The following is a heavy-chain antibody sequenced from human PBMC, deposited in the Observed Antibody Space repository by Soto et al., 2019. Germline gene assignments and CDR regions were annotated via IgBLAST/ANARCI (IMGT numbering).Heavy chain of an antibody. CDR3: AREYDFWSGYYVRVGWFDP. D-gene: IGHD3-3*01. CDR2: ISAYNGNT. CDR1: GYTFTSYG. J-gene: IGHJ5*02. V-gene: IGHV1-18*04. Sequence: GASVKVSCKASGYTFTSYGISWVRQAPGQGLEWMGWISAYNGNTNYAQKLQGRVTMTTDTSTSTAYMELRSLRSDDTAVYYCAREYDFWSGYYVRVGWFDPWGQGTLVTVS.